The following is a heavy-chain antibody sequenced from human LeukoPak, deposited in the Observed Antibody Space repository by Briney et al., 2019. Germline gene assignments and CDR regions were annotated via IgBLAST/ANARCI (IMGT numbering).Heavy chain of an antibody. J-gene: IGHJ6*03. V-gene: IGHV1-8*03. CDR3: ARLPAPYYYYYMDV. Sequence: ASVKVSCKASGYTFTSYDINWVRQATGQGLEWMGWMNPNSGNTGYAQKFQGRVTITRNTSISTAYMELSSLRSEDTAVYYCARLPAPYYYYYMDVWGKGTTVTVSS. CDR2: MNPNSGNT. CDR1: GYTFTSYD.